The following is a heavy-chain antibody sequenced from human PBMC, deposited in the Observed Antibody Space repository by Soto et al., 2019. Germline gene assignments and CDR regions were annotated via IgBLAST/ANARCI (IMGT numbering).Heavy chain of an antibody. CDR2: ISWNSGNI. CDR1: GFSFDGYA. CDR3: VKASTYSSSQGWFDP. Sequence: EVQLVESGGGLVQPGRSLRLSCAASGFSFDGYAMNWVRQPPGKGLEWVSGISWNSGNIDYADSVKGRFTISRDNAKNSLYLQMNSLRAEDTALYYCVKASTYSSSQGWFDPWGQGTMGTVSS. J-gene: IGHJ5*02. D-gene: IGHD6-6*01. V-gene: IGHV3-9*01.